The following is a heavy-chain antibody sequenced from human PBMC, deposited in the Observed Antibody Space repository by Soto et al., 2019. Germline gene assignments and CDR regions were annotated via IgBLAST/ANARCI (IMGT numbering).Heavy chain of an antibody. D-gene: IGHD3-10*01. CDR2: IIPLSGTT. Sequence: QVQLVQSGAEVKKPGSSVKVSCKASGGSLSNYVIKWVRQAPGQGLEWVGGIIPLSGTTNYAQKFQGRVTITADVSTSRAYMELSSLRSEDTAVYYCATEGFSRSYLPNWGQGILVTVSS. J-gene: IGHJ4*02. CDR1: GGSLSNYV. V-gene: IGHV1-69*01. CDR3: ATEGFSRSYLPN.